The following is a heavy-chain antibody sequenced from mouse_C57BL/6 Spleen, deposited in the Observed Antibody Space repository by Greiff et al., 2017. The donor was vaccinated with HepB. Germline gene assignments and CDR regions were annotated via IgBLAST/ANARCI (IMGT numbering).Heavy chain of an antibody. CDR1: GYTFTSYW. J-gene: IGHJ2*01. V-gene: IGHV1-69*01. Sequence: QVQLQQPGAELVMPGASVKLSCKASGYTFTSYWMHWVKQRPGQCLEWIGEIDPSDSYTNYNQKFKGKSTLTVDKSSSTAYMQLSSLTSEDSAVYYCARTHYYGSSFDYWGQGTTLTVSS. CDR2: IDPSDSYT. CDR3: ARTHYYGSSFDY. D-gene: IGHD1-1*01.